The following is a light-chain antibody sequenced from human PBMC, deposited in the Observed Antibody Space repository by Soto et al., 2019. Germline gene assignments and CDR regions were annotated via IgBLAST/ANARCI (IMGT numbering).Light chain of an antibody. CDR2: GAS. J-gene: IGKJ4*01. Sequence: EIVLTQSPGTLSLSPVERATLSCMASQSVSSSYLAWYQQKPGQAPRLLIYGASSRATGIPDRFSGSGSGTDFTLTISRLEPEDFAVYYCQQYGDSPLTFGGGTKVDIK. CDR1: QSVSSSY. V-gene: IGKV3-20*01. CDR3: QQYGDSPLT.